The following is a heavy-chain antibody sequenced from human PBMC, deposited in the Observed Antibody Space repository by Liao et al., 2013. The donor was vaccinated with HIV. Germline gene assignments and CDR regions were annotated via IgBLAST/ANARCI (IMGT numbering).Heavy chain of an antibody. CDR3: ASLLGMWDAFDI. D-gene: IGHD3-16*01. CDR1: GGSISSYY. V-gene: IGHV4-59*01. Sequence: QVQLQESGPGLVKPSETLSLTCTVSGGSISSYYWSWIRQPPGKGLEWIGYIYYTGTTNYNPSLKSRVTISVDTSKNQFSLNLRSVTAADTAVYYCASLLGMWDAFDIWGPGTMVTVSS. CDR2: IYYTGTT. J-gene: IGHJ3*02.